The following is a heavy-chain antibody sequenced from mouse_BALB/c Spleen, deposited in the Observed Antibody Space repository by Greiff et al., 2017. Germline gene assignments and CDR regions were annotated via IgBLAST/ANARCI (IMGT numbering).Heavy chain of an antibody. CDR2: INPSNGRT. D-gene: IGHD2-14*01. J-gene: IGHJ2*01. CDR1: GYTFTSYW. V-gene: IGHV1S81*02. CDR3: AREVRFDY. Sequence: QVQLQQPGAELVKPGASVKLSCKASGYTFTSYWMHWVKQRPGQGLEWIGEINPSNGRTNYNEKFKSKATLTVDKSSSTAYMQLSSLTSEDSAVYYCAREVRFDYWGQGTTLTVSS.